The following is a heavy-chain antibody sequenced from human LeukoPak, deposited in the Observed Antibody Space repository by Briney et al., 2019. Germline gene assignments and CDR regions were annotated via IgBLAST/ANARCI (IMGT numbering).Heavy chain of an antibody. Sequence: APVKVSRKASGYTFTSYAMKLGRKGPGQRPEWMGWINTNTGNPTYAQGFTGRFVFSLDSSVSTASLQISSLEAEDTAVYYCARGSRKFNYYYYMDVWGKGTTVTVSS. J-gene: IGHJ6*03. CDR2: INTNTGNP. V-gene: IGHV7-4-1*02. CDR1: GYTFTSYA. CDR3: ARGSRKFNYYYYMDV.